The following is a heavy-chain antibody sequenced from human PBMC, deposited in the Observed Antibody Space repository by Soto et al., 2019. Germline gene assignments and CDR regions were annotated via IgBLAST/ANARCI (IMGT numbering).Heavy chain of an antibody. Sequence: EVQLVESGGGLVQPGRSLRLSCAASGFTFDDYAMHWVRQAPGKGLEWVSGISWNSGSIGYADSVKGRFTISRDNAKNSLYLQMNSLRAEDTALYYCAKAGYSSSRGCFDYWGQGTLVTVSS. V-gene: IGHV3-9*01. CDR2: ISWNSGSI. J-gene: IGHJ4*02. CDR3: AKAGYSSSRGCFDY. CDR1: GFTFDDYA. D-gene: IGHD6-13*01.